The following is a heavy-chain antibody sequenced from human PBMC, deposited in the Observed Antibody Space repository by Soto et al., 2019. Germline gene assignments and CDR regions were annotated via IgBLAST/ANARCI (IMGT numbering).Heavy chain of an antibody. CDR2: ISYDGSNK. J-gene: IGHJ4*02. CDR3: AKGITTYDFWSGYYDFDY. D-gene: IGHD3-3*01. V-gene: IGHV3-30*18. CDR1: GFTFSSDG. Sequence: PGGSLRLACAASGFTFSSDGMHWVRQAPGKGLEWVAVISYDGSNKYYADSVKGRFTISRDNSKNTLYLQMNSLRAEDTAVYYCAKGITTYDFWSGYYDFDYWGQGTLVTVSS.